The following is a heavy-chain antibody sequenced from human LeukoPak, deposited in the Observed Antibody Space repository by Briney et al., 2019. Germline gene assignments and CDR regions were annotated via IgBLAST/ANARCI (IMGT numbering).Heavy chain of an antibody. CDR1: GGTFSSYA. J-gene: IGHJ6*03. D-gene: IGHD6-13*01. V-gene: IGHV1-69*05. Sequence: SVKVSCKASGGTFSSYAISWVRQAPGQGREWMGRIIPIFGTANYAQKFQGRVTITTDESTSTAYMELSSLRSEDTAVYYCARGGGSSPTGYYYYYMDVWGKGTTVTVSS. CDR3: ARGGGSSPTGYYYYYMDV. CDR2: IIPIFGTA.